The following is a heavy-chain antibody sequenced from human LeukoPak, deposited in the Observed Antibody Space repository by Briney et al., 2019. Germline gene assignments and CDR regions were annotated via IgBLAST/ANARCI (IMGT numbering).Heavy chain of an antibody. CDR2: IKQGGSEN. D-gene: IGHD3-10*01. V-gene: IGHV3-7*01. CDR1: GFMFSSYW. J-gene: IGHJ4*02. Sequence: PGGSLRLSCAASGFMFSSYWMTWVRQAPGKGLEWVANIKQGGSENSYVDSVKGRFTISRDNAKNTLYLQMNSLRAEDTAVYYCALYYYGSGSYFPHYFDYWGQGTLVTVSS. CDR3: ALYYYGSGSYFPHYFDY.